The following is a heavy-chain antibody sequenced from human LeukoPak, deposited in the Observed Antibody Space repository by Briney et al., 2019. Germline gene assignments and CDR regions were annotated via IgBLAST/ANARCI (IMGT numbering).Heavy chain of an antibody. Sequence: PSETLSLTCAVYGGSFSGYYWSWIRQPPGKGLEWIGEINHSGSTNYNPSLKSRVTISVDTSKNQSSLKLSSVTAADTAVYYCARGGGSSSSDYWGQGTLVTVSS. V-gene: IGHV4-34*01. CDR1: GGSFSGYY. CDR2: INHSGST. J-gene: IGHJ4*02. CDR3: ARGGGSSSSDY. D-gene: IGHD6-6*01.